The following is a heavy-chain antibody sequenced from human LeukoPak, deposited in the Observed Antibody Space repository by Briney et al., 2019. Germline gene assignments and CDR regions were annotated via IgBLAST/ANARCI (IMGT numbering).Heavy chain of an antibody. J-gene: IGHJ4*02. V-gene: IGHV3-48*01. CDR1: GFTFSNDG. CDR3: ARDGVALY. Sequence: GGSLRLSCAASGFTFSNDGMSWVRQAPGKGPEWISYINSRSSDIHYADSVRGRFTIYRDNVKNSLFLQMNSLRVEDTAVYFCARDGVALYWGQGTLVTVSS. D-gene: IGHD2-15*01. CDR2: INSRSSDI.